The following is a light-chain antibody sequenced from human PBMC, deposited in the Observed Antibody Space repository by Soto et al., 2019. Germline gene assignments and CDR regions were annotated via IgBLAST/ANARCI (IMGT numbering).Light chain of an antibody. Sequence: QSVLTQPASVSGSPGQSITISCTGTSSDVGGYNYVSWYQQHPGKAPKLMIYEVSNRPSGVSNRFSGSKSGNTASLTISGLQAEDEPDYYCSSYTSSSTEVFGGGTQLTVL. V-gene: IGLV2-14*01. J-gene: IGLJ3*02. CDR3: SSYTSSSTEV. CDR2: EVS. CDR1: SSDVGGYNY.